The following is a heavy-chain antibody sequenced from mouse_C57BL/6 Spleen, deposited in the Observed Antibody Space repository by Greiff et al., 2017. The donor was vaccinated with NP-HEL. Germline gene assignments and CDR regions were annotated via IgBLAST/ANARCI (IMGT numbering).Heavy chain of an antibody. CDR1: GFTFSSYA. CDR3: TRGKLLLRQAWFAY. CDR2: ISSGGDYI. Sequence: EVQGVESGEGLVKPGGSLKLSCAASGFTFSSYAMSWVRQTPEKRLEWVAYISSGGDYIYYADTVKGRFTISRDNARNTLYLQMSSLKSEDTAMYYCTRGKLLLRQAWFAYWGQGTLVTVSA. D-gene: IGHD1-1*01. J-gene: IGHJ3*01. V-gene: IGHV5-9-1*02.